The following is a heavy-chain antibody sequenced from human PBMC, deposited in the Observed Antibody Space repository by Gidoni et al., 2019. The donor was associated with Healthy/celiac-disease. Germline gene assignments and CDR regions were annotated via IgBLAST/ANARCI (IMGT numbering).Heavy chain of an antibody. D-gene: IGHD3-3*01. J-gene: IGHJ6*02. CDR1: RFTFSSYR. CDR2: ISRSSRYI. CDR3: ARDCCVLRFLEWPDYYGMDV. Sequence: EVQLVDSWGGLVKPGGSLRLSCAASRFTFSSYRMTWVRQAPGKGLEWVSSISRSSRYIYYADSVKGRFTISRDNAKNSLYLQMNSLRAEDTAVYYCARDCCVLRFLEWPDYYGMDVWGQGTTVTVSS. V-gene: IGHV3-21*01.